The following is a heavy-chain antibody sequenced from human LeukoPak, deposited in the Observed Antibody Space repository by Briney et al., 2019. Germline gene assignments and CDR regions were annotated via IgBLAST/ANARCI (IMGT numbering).Heavy chain of an antibody. Sequence: SVKVSCKASGGTFSSYAISWVRQAPGQGLEWMGRIIPIFGTANYAQKFQGRVTITTDESTSTAYMELSSLRYEDKDVYYCARERYYDSSGYYGSDYWGQGTMVTVSS. CDR2: IIPIFGTA. CDR3: ARERYYDSSGYYGSDY. J-gene: IGHJ4*02. V-gene: IGHV1-69*05. D-gene: IGHD3-22*01. CDR1: GGTFSSYA.